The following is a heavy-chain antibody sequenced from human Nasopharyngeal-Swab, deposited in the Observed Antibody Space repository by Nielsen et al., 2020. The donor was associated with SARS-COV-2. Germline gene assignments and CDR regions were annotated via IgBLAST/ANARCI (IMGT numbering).Heavy chain of an antibody. Sequence: KVSCKASGYSFTNYWIGWVRQMPGTGLEWMGLIYPGDSSIRYIPSFQGQVTISVDKSISTTYLQWSNLKASDAATYYCARRGDRNGNPCYSDYWGQGTLVTVSS. V-gene: IGHV5-51*01. CDR3: ARRGDRNGNPCYSDY. CDR1: GYSFTNYW. D-gene: IGHD2-21*02. CDR2: IYPGDSSI. J-gene: IGHJ4*02.